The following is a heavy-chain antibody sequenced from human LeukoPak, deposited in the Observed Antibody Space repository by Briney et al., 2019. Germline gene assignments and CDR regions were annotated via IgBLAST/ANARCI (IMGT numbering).Heavy chain of an antibody. J-gene: IGHJ3*02. Sequence: GGSLRLSCAASGITFSSYGMHWVRQAPGKGLEWVAVIWYDGSNKFYADSVKCRFTISRDNSKNTLFLQMNILRAEDTAVYYCARERLGGGAFDIWGQGTMVTVSS. CDR3: ARERLGGGAFDI. CDR1: GITFSSYG. CDR2: IWYDGSNK. D-gene: IGHD3-16*01. V-gene: IGHV3-33*01.